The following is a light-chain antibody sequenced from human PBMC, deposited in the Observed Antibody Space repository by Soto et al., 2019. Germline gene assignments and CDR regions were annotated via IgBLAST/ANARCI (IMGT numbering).Light chain of an antibody. CDR1: QSVLYSSNNKNY. J-gene: IGKJ2*01. CDR3: QQYYSTPYT. CDR2: WAS. V-gene: IGKV4-1*01. Sequence: DIVMTQSPDSLAVSLGDRATINCKSSQSVLYSSNNKNYLAWYQQKPGQPPKLLIYWASNRESGVPDRFSGSGSGPDFTLTISSLQAEDVAVYYCQQYYSTPYTFGQGTKLEIK.